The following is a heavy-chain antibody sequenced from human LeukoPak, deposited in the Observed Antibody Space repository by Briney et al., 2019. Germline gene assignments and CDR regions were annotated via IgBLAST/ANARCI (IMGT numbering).Heavy chain of an antibody. CDR2: INTDGSST. D-gene: IGHD1-26*01. CDR1: GFTLSNYW. CDR3: ARVIGWDEPFDL. J-gene: IGHJ3*01. Sequence: GGSLRLSCSASGFTLSNYWIHWVRQAPGKGLVWVSRINTDGSSTNYADSVRGRFTVSRDNAKNTLYLQMNSLRLEDTAVYYCARVIGWDEPFDLWGHGTLVTVSS. V-gene: IGHV3-74*01.